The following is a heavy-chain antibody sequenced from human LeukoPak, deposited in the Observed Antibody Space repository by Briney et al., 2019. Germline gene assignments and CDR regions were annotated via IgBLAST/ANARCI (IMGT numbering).Heavy chain of an antibody. J-gene: IGHJ4*02. Sequence: ASVKVSCKASGGTFSSYAISWVRQAPEQGLEWMGGIIPIFGTANYAQKFQGRVTITADESTSTAYMELSSLRSEDTAVYYCARDPYYYDSSGYYLATRPYYFDYWGQGTLVTVSS. V-gene: IGHV1-69*13. CDR1: GGTFSSYA. CDR3: ARDPYYYDSSGYYLATRPYYFDY. D-gene: IGHD3-22*01. CDR2: IIPIFGTA.